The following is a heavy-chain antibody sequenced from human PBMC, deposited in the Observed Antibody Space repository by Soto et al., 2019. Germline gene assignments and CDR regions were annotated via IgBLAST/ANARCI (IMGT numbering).Heavy chain of an antibody. D-gene: IGHD4-17*01. Sequence: GWSLRLSCGASGFTFSRYAVSWVCQAPGKGLEWVSTISSSGSTTYYADSVKGRFTISRDNSKNTLYLQMNSLRAEDTALYYCASFPVYDYGYADDSWGQGILLTVSS. CDR1: GFTFSRYA. CDR3: ASFPVYDYGYADDS. V-gene: IGHV3-23*01. CDR2: ISSSGSTT. J-gene: IGHJ4*02.